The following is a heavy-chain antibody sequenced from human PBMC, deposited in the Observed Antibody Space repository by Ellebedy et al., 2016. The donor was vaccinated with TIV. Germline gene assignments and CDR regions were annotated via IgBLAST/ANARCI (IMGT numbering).Heavy chain of an antibody. CDR1: GFTFSSYS. V-gene: IGHV3-48*04. J-gene: IGHJ4*02. D-gene: IGHD2-21*02. CDR2: ISSSSSTI. CDR3: ARDTCGGDCYNFDY. Sequence: GGSLRLXXAASGFTFSSYSMNWVRQAPGKGLEWVSYISSSSSTIYYADSVKGRFTISRDNAKNSLYLQMNSLRAEDTAVYYCARDTCGGDCYNFDYWGQGTLVTVSS.